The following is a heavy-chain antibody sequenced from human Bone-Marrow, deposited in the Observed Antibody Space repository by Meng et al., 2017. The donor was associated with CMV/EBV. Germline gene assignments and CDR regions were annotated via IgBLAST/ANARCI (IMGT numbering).Heavy chain of an antibody. CDR2: IGGDGRTT. CDR3: ASDKYYYDSRGFYYPGPFTS. V-gene: IGHV3-48*03. CDR1: GFTFRSYE. Sequence: GESLKISCAASGFTFRSYEMNWVRQAPGKGLEWISYIGGDGRTTYYADSVKGRFTISRDNAKNSLFLLMNSLRAEDTAVYYCASDKYYYDSRGFYYPGPFTSWARGTLATFSS. J-gene: IGHJ5*02. D-gene: IGHD3-22*01.